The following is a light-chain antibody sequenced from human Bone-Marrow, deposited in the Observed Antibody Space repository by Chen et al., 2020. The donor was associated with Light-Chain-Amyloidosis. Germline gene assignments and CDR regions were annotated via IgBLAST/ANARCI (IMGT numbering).Light chain of an antibody. Sequence: SYELPPPPSVSASPGPPASIPCSGDDLPTKYAYWYQQKPGQAPVLVIHRDTERPSGISERFSGSSSGTTATLTISGVQAEDEADYHCQSADSSGTYEVIFGGGTKLTVL. CDR1: DLPTKY. CDR3: QSADSSGTYEVI. J-gene: IGLJ2*01. CDR2: RDT. V-gene: IGLV3-25*03.